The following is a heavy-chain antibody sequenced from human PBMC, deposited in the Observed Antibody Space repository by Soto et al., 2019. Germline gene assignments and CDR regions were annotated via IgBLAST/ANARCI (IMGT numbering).Heavy chain of an antibody. Sequence: QVQLVESGGGLVKPGGSLRLSCAASGFTFRDYFMSWIRQAPGKGLEWVSWVSSSGSNINYAESVKGRFTVSRDNAQNTLFLQMNSVRAEDTAMYYCATEDWGAFDIWGQVTVVTVSS. CDR1: GFTFRDYF. CDR3: ATEDWGAFDI. CDR2: VSSSGSNI. J-gene: IGHJ3*02. D-gene: IGHD7-27*01. V-gene: IGHV3-11*01.